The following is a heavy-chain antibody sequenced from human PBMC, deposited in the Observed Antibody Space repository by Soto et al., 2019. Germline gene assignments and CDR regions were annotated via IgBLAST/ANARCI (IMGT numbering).Heavy chain of an antibody. CDR3: XXXXX. V-gene: IGHV3-66*02. CDR2: IYSGGTI. CDR1: GFTVTINY. Sequence: EVQVVESGGGLVQPGGSLRLSCAVSGFTVTINYMSWVRQAPGKGLEWVSVIYSGGTIYYADSVKGRFTISRDTSKNTLYXXXXXXXXXXXXXXXXXXXXXXGQGTLVTVSS. J-gene: IGHJ4*02.